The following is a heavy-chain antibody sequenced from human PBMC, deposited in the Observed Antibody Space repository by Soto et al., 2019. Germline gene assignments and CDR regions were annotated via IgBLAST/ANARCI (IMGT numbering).Heavy chain of an antibody. CDR1: GFTFSSYS. D-gene: IGHD6-6*01. J-gene: IGHJ4*02. Sequence: GGSLRLSCAASGFTFSSYSMNWVRQAPGKGLEWVSSISSSSSYIYYADSVKGRFTISRDNAKNSLYLQMNSLRAEDTAVYYCARAELYSSSAVSYFDYWGQGTLVTVSS. V-gene: IGHV3-21*01. CDR2: ISSSSSYI. CDR3: ARAELYSSSAVSYFDY.